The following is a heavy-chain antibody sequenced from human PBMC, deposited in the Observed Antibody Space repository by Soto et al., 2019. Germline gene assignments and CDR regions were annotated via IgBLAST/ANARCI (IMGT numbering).Heavy chain of an antibody. CDR3: ARVGGFGATTIDY. CDR2: IYYSGST. V-gene: IGHV4-59*01. J-gene: IGHJ4*02. Sequence: PSETLSLTCTVSGGSIGSYYWSWIRQPPGKGLEWIGYIYYSGSTNYNPSLKSRVTISVDTSKNQFSLKLSSVTAADTAVYYCARVGGFGATTIDYWGQGTLVTVSS. D-gene: IGHD3-10*01. CDR1: GGSIGSYY.